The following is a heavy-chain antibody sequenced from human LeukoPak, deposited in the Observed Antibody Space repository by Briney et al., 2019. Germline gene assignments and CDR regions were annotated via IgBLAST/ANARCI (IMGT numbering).Heavy chain of an antibody. CDR3: ARRPPGYYGDHKAFDY. CDR1: SGSISSSTYY. Sequence: PSETLSLTCTVSSGSISSSTYYWGWIRQPPGKGLEWIGTIYYTGSTYYNPSLKSRVTISVDTSKNQFSLKLTSVTAADTAVYYCARRPPGYYGDHKAFDYWGQGTLVTVSS. CDR2: IYYTGST. J-gene: IGHJ4*02. D-gene: IGHD4-17*01. V-gene: IGHV4-39*07.